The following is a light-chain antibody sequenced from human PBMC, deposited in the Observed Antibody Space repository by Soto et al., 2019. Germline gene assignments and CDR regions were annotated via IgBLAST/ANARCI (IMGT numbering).Light chain of an antibody. J-gene: IGLJ1*01. V-gene: IGLV2-14*03. CDR3: SSYTSSSLHV. Sequence: QSVLTQPASLSGAPGQSITISCTGTSSDVGGYNYVSWYQQHPGKAPKLMIYDVSNRPSGVSNRFSGSKSGNTASLIISGLQAEDEADYYCSSYTSSSLHVFGNGTKVTVL. CDR2: DVS. CDR1: SSDVGGYNY.